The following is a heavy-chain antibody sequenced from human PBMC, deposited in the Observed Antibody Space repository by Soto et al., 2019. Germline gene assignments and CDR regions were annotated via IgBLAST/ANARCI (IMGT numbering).Heavy chain of an antibody. D-gene: IGHD1-1*01. J-gene: IGHJ5*02. CDR1: GGSISSGGYS. CDR2: IYHSGST. V-gene: IGHV4-30-2*01. CDR3: ARDQLAGNWFDP. Sequence: SETLSLTCAVSGGSISSGGYSWNWIRQPPGKGLEWIGYIYHSGSTLYNPSLKSRVTISVDKSKNQFSLKLTSVTAADTAVYYWARDQLAGNWFDPWGQGTLVTVSS.